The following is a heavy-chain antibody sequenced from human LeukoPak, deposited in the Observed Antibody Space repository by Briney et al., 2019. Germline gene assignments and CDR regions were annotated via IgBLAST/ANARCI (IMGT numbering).Heavy chain of an antibody. J-gene: IGHJ4*02. CDR2: IYYTGST. D-gene: IGHD1-1*01. CDR1: GGSFSSSSYY. CDR3: ARLPNDSNYYVDS. V-gene: IGHV4-39*01. Sequence: SETLSLTCTVSGGSFSSSSYYWGWFRQPPGKGLEWIGSIYYTGSTYYNPSLESRLFMFEDTSKNQFFLRLRFVTAADTAFYYCARLPNDSNYYVDSWGQGALVTVSS.